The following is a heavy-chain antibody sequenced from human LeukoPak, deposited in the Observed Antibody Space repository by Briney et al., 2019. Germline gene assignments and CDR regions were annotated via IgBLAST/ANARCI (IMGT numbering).Heavy chain of an antibody. J-gene: IGHJ6*03. CDR2: IYHSGRT. CDR1: GYSISSGYY. D-gene: IGHD2-15*01. Sequence: SETLSLTCTVSGYSISSGYYWGWIRQPPGKGLEWIGNIYHSGRTYYNPSLKSRLTVLVDPSKNQFSLKLTSVTAADTAVYYCARGYACGGGSCYSYYYYMDVWGKGTTVTVSS. CDR3: ARGYACGGGSCYSYYYYMDV. V-gene: IGHV4-38-2*02.